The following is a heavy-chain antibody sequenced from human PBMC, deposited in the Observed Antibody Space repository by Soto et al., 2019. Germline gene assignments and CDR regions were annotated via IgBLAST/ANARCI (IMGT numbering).Heavy chain of an antibody. CDR3: ATGAYCSGGSCSDYYYYYYGMDL. Sequence: SVKVSCKTSGFTFRGSAVQWVRQARGQRLEWIGWPVVGTGNTNYAQKFQQRVTISSDRSTNTVSMELSSLTSEDTAVYYCATGAYCSGGSCSDYYYYYYGMDLWGQGTTVTVSS. CDR2: PVVGTGNT. D-gene: IGHD2-15*01. CDR1: GFTFRGSA. J-gene: IGHJ6*02. V-gene: IGHV1-58*01.